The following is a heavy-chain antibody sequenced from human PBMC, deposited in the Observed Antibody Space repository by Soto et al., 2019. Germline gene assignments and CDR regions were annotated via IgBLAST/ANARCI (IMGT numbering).Heavy chain of an antibody. Sequence: QVQLVESGGGVVQPGRSLRLSCAASGFTFSSYGMHWVRQAPGKGLEWVAVISYDGSNKYYADSVKGRFTISRDNAKNPLYLQMNSLRAEDTAVYYCAKDPAHYYGSGSDDSYPDYWGQGPLVPVSS. CDR1: GFTFSSYG. D-gene: IGHD3-10*01. J-gene: IGHJ4*02. CDR3: AKDPAHYYGSGSDDSYPDY. CDR2: ISYDGSNK. V-gene: IGHV3-30*18.